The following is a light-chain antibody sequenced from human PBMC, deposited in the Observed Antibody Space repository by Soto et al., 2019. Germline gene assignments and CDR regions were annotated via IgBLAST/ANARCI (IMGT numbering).Light chain of an antibody. CDR3: QQRSKWPIT. Sequence: EIVLTQSPATLSLSPVEIATLFFRSTESVSTYLACYQPTPGRAPRLLIYDASKRATGIPARFSGSGSGTGFTLTISSLEPEDFAVYYCQQRSKWPITSGQGTRREI. V-gene: IGKV3-11*01. CDR1: ESVSTY. CDR2: DAS. J-gene: IGKJ5*01.